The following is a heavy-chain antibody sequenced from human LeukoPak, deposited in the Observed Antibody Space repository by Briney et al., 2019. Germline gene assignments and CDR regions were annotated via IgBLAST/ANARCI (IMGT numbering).Heavy chain of an antibody. CDR3: TTYYDSGPSKD. CDR2: INKNGGDQ. V-gene: IGHV3-7*05. Sequence: SGGSLRLSCAASGFTFSTYWMTWVRQAPGKGLKWVANINKNGGDQYYGDSVKGRFTISRDNTKNSLYLQMNSLRAEDTAMYYCTTYYDSGPSKDWGQGTLVTVSS. J-gene: IGHJ4*02. CDR1: GFTFSTYW. D-gene: IGHD3-22*01.